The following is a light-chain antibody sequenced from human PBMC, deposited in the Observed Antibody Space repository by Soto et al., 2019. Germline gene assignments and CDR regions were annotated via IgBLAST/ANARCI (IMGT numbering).Light chain of an antibody. V-gene: IGLV1-47*02. J-gene: IGLJ1*01. CDR1: SSNIGSNY. Sequence: QSVLTQPPSASGTPGQRVTISCSGSSSNIGSNYVYWYQQLPGTAPKLLIYSNNQRPSGVPDRFSGSKSGTSASLAISGLQSEDEADYYCAAWDDSLSGLFGTGTKLTVL. CDR2: SNN. CDR3: AAWDDSLSGL.